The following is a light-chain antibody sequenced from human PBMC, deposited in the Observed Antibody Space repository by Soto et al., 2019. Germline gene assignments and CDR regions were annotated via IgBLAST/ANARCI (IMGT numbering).Light chain of an antibody. J-gene: IGLJ2*01. CDR1: SSDVGGYKY. Sequence: QSVLTQPPSASGSPGQSVTISCTGTSSDVGGYKYVSWYQQHPGKAPKLMIYEVSKRPSRVPDRFSGSKSGNTASLTVSGLQAEDEADYYCSSYAGSNNPVFGGGTKLTVL. CDR2: EVS. CDR3: SSYAGSNNPV. V-gene: IGLV2-8*01.